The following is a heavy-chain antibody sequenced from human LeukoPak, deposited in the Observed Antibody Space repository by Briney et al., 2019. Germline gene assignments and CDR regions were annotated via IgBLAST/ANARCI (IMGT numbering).Heavy chain of an antibody. V-gene: IGHV3-7*01. D-gene: IGHD2/OR15-2a*01. J-gene: IGHJ4*02. CDR3: ARQGTNSPVDF. Sequence: GGSLRLSCAASGFTFSSYWMSWVRQAPGKGLEWVANIKQDGSQKSYVDSVKGRFTISRDNANNLLYLQMNSLRAEDTAVYYCARQGTNSPVDFWGQGTLVTVSS. CDR1: GFTFSSYW. CDR2: IKQDGSQK.